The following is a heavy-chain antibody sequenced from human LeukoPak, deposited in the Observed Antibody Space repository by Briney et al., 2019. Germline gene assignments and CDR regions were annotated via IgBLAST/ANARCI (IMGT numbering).Heavy chain of an antibody. D-gene: IGHD5-12*01. Sequence: GGSLRLACEASGFTFSVYAMSWVRQGPGKGLEWVSAMNNGPGATFYRDSVRGRFTISRGDSKSTLYLQMNSLRAEDTGTYYCAKTHYDLLDVWGQGTTVTVSS. CDR3: AKTHYDLLDV. J-gene: IGHJ6*02. CDR1: GFTFSVYA. CDR2: MNNGPGAT. V-gene: IGHV3-23*01.